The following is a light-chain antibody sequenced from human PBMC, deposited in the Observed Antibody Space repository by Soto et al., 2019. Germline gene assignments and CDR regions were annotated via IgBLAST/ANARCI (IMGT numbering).Light chain of an antibody. CDR3: QVYGNSPMYT. CDR1: QSVSNSS. V-gene: IGKV3-20*01. Sequence: EIVLTQSPGTLSLSPGERATFSCRASQSVSNSSLAWYHQKPGQAPRLLLFAASRRATGIPDTVSGSGSGTDFTRTISRLEPEDFAVYYCQVYGNSPMYTFGQGTRLELK. J-gene: IGKJ2*01. CDR2: AAS.